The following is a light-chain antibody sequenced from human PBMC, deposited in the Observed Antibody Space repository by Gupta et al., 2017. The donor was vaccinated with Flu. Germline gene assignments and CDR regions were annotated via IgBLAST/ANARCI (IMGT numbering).Light chain of an antibody. CDR3: QQYNNYSGT. CDR1: QSISSW. CDR2: KAS. V-gene: IGKV1-5*03. Sequence: PSTLFASVGDRVTITCRASQSISSWLAWYQQKPGKAPNLLIYKASRLESGVPSRFSGSGSGTEFTLTISSLQPDDFATYYCQQYNNYSGTFGQGTKVEIK. J-gene: IGKJ1*01.